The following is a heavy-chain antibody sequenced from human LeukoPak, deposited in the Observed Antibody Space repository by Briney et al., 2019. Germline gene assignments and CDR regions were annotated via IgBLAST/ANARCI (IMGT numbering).Heavy chain of an antibody. CDR3: AISVNSAQYSYGH. CDR1: GFTFSSYA. J-gene: IGHJ4*02. D-gene: IGHD2/OR15-2a*01. Sequence: PGGSLRLSCAASGFTFSSYAVSWVRQAPGKGREWVSTIARSTYYAGSVKGRFTISRDNSKNTLYLQMNSLRADDTAVYYCAISVNSAQYSYGHWGQGTLVTVSS. V-gene: IGHV3-23*01. CDR2: IARST.